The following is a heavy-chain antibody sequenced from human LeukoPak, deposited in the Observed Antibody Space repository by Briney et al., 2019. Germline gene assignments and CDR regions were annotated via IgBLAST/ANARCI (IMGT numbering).Heavy chain of an antibody. D-gene: IGHD5-12*01. V-gene: IGHV3-64D*09. CDR1: GFTFGTYG. CDR3: ATWIRGYSFDR. CDR2: ISSNGGNT. J-gene: IGHJ4*02. Sequence: PGGSLRLSCSVSGFTFGTYGMHWVRQAEGKGLEYVSSISSNGGNTYYADSVKGRFTISRDNSKNTLYLQMSRLRAEDTAVYYCATWIRGYSFDRWGQGTLVTVSS.